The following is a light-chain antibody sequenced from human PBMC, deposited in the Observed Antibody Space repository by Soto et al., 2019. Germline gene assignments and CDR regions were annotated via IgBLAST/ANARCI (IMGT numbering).Light chain of an antibody. J-gene: IGKJ1*01. CDR1: QSLSSS. CDR2: DAS. Sequence: EIVLTQSPATLSLSPGERATLSCRASQSLSSSLAWYQRKPGQAPRLLIYDASNRATGIPARFSGSGSGTDFTLIISSVERVDFTVYYCQQRRYWPWTFGQGTKVDVK. V-gene: IGKV3-11*01. CDR3: QQRRYWPWT.